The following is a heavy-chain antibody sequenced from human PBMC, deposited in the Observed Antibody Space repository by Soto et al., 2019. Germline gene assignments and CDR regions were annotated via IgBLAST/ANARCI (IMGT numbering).Heavy chain of an antibody. Sequence: QVQLQESGPGLVKPSGTLSLTCAVSGGSISSSNWWSWVRQPPGKGLEWIGEIYHSGSTNYNPSRKSGLXIXVYXSKSQCSLKLSSVTAADTAVYYCARVKASGVNFDYWGQGTLVTVSS. V-gene: IGHV4-4*02. J-gene: IGHJ4*02. CDR3: ARVKASGVNFDY. D-gene: IGHD3-10*01. CDR1: GGSISSSNW. CDR2: IYHSGST.